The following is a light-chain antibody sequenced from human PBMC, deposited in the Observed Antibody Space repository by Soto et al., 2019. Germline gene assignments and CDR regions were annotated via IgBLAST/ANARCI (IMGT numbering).Light chain of an antibody. V-gene: IGKV3-15*01. CDR3: QQYNNWPIT. Sequence: EIVMTQSPATLSVSPGERATLSCRASQNVLSNLAWYQQKPGQAPRLLMYGASTRATGLPARFSGSGSGTQFTLTISSLQSEDFAVYYCQQYNNWPITFGQRTRLEVK. CDR1: QNVLSN. CDR2: GAS. J-gene: IGKJ5*01.